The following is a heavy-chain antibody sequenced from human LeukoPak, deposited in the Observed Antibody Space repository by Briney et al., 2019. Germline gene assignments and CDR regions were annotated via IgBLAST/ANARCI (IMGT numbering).Heavy chain of an antibody. CDR3: ARGLSSQPYYYYYMDV. V-gene: IGHV4-39*07. CDR1: GGSISSSSYY. Sequence: SETLSLTCTVSGGSISSSSYYWGWIRQPPGKGLEWIGSIYYSGSTYYNPSLKSRVTISVDTSKNQFSLKLSSVTAADTAVYYCARGLSSQPYYYYYMDVWGKGTTVTVSS. J-gene: IGHJ6*03. CDR2: IYYSGST. D-gene: IGHD6-13*01.